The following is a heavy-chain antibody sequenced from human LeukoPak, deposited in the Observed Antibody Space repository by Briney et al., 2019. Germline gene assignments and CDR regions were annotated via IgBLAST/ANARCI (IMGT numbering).Heavy chain of an antibody. CDR3: ASYDVLTGSAYYFDY. Sequence: GASVKISCKASGYTFTSYTFTSYHMHWVRQAPGQGLEWMGVINPNSGSTRYAQKFRGRITLTRDTSTSSVYMELSSLRSEDTAFYYCASYDVLTGSAYYFDYWGQGTLVTVSS. V-gene: IGHV1-46*01. CDR2: INPNSGST. D-gene: IGHD3-9*01. CDR1: GYTFTSYTFTSYH. J-gene: IGHJ4*02.